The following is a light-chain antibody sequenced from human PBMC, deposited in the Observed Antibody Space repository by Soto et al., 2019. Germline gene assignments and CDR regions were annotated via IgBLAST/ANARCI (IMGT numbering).Light chain of an antibody. CDR2: KVS. CDR1: QSLVYSDGNTY. V-gene: IGKV2-30*01. Sequence: DVVMTQSPLSLPVTLGQPASISCRSSQSLVYSDGNTYLNWFQQRPGQSPRRLIYKVSNRDSGVPDRFSGSGSGTDFTLKISRVEAEDVGVYYCMLGTHGLTFGGGTKVEIK. CDR3: MLGTHGLT. J-gene: IGKJ4*01.